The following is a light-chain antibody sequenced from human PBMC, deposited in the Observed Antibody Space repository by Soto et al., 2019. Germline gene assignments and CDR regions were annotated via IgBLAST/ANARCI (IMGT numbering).Light chain of an antibody. J-gene: IGLJ1*01. CDR1: SSDVGAYNS. CDR3: SSYRSSSTYV. CDR2: EVS. Sequence: QSALTEPDSVSGSPGQSITISCTGTSSDVGAYNSVSWYQQYPGKAAKLMMYEVSNRPSGVSDRFSGSKSGNTASLTISGLQTGDEADYYCSSYRSSSTYVFGTGTKVTVL. V-gene: IGLV2-14*01.